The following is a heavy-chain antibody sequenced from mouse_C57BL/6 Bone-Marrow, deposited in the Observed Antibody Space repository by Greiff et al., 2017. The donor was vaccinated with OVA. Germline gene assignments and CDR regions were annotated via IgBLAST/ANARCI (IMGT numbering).Heavy chain of an antibody. J-gene: IGHJ2*01. D-gene: IGHD1-1*01. Sequence: QVQLQQPGAELVKPGASVKLSCKASGYTFTSYWMHWVKQRPGRGLEWIGRIDPNRGGTKYNEKFKSKATLTVAKPSSTAYMQLSSLTSEDSAVYYCARRAITTVVASYYFDYWGQGTTLTVSS. CDR2: IDPNRGGT. V-gene: IGHV1-72*01. CDR3: ARRAITTVVASYYFDY. CDR1: GYTFTSYW.